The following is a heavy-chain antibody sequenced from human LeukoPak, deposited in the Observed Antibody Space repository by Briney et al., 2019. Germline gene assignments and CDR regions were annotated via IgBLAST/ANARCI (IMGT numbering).Heavy chain of an antibody. J-gene: IGHJ3*02. V-gene: IGHV1-69*01. Sequence: SVKVSCKASGGTFSSYAISWVRQAPGQGLEWMGGIIPIFGKPKTANYAQKFRGRVTITADDSTSTAYMEVSSLRSEDTAVYYCARPYSWSGYHHDAFDIWGQGTMVTVSS. CDR3: ARPYSWSGYHHDAFDI. CDR2: IIPIFGKPKTA. D-gene: IGHD3-3*01. CDR1: GGTFSSYA.